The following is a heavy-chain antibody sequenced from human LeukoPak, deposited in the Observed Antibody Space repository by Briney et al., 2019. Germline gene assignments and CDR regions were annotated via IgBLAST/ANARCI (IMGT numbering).Heavy chain of an antibody. CDR1: GFTFSSYA. J-gene: IGHJ4*02. V-gene: IGHV3-30-3*01. CDR3: ARGFPYYYGSGTTLTPPDY. D-gene: IGHD3-10*01. CDR2: ISYDGSNK. Sequence: GGSLRLSCAASGFTFSSYAMHWVRQAPGKGLEWVAVISYDGSNKYYADSVKGRFTISRVNSKNTLYLQMNSLRAEDTAVYYCARGFPYYYGSGTTLTPPDYWGQGTLVTVSS.